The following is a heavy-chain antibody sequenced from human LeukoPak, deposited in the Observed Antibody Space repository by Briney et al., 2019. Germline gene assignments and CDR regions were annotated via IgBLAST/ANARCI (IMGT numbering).Heavy chain of an antibody. CDR2: IKNDESDA. CDR1: GFTITNNW. J-gene: IGHJ4*02. D-gene: IGHD3-10*01. V-gene: IGHV3-74*01. Sequence: PGGSLRLSCSASGFTITNNWMYWVRQAPGRGPVWVSRIKNDESDAVYADSVKGRFTIPRDDPKNTLYLQMDSLRVEDTAVYYCATVFKGSSLQDYWGQGTLVTVSS. CDR3: ATVFKGSSLQDY.